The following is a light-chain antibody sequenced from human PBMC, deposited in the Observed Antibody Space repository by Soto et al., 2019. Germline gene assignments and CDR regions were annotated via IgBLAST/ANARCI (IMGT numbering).Light chain of an antibody. V-gene: IGLV2-14*01. CDR3: SSYTSSSTSYV. J-gene: IGLJ1*01. CDR2: EVS. Sequence: QSALTQPASVSGSPGQSITISCTGTSSDVGGYNYVSWYQQHPGKAPKLMIYEVSNRPSGVFNRFSGSKSGNTASLTISGLQAEYEADYYCSSYTSSSTSYVFGTGTKLTVL. CDR1: SSDVGGYNY.